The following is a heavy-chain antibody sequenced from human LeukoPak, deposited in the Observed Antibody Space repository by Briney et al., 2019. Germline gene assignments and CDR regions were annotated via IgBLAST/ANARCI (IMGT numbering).Heavy chain of an antibody. J-gene: IGHJ3*02. D-gene: IGHD6-13*01. CDR2: IYPGDSDT. CDR3: ARHSNNAFDI. V-gene: IGHV5-51*01. Sequence: TGESLKISCKGSGYSFISYWLGWVRQMPGKGLEWMGIIYPGDSDTRYSPSFQGQVTISADKSISTAYLQWSSLKASDTAMYYCARHSNNAFDIWGQGTMVTVSS. CDR1: GYSFISYW.